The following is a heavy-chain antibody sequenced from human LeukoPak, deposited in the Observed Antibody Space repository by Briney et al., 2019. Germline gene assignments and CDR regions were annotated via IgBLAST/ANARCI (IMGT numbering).Heavy chain of an antibody. J-gene: IGHJ4*02. V-gene: IGHV3-21*01. CDR3: ATQLYVALDY. CDR1: AFTFSSYS. CDR2: ISSSSSYI. Sequence: GGSLRLSCAASAFTFSSYSMNWVRQAPGKGLEWVSSISSSSSYIYYADSVEGRFTISRDNAKNSLYLQMNSLRAEDTAVYYCATQLYVALDYWGQGTLVTVSS. D-gene: IGHD2-2*01.